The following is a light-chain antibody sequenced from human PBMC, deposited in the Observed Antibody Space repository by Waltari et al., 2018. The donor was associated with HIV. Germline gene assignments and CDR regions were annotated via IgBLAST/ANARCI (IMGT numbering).Light chain of an antibody. V-gene: IGLV1-51*01. Sequence: QSVLTQPPSVSAAPGQKVTISCSGSNSPIWNNYVSWYQQLPGTAPKLLIYDNNKRPSGIPDRFSGSKSGTSATLGITGLQTGDEADYYCGSWDSSLSSVVFGGGTKLTVL. J-gene: IGLJ2*01. CDR3: GSWDSSLSSVV. CDR2: DNN. CDR1: NSPIWNNY.